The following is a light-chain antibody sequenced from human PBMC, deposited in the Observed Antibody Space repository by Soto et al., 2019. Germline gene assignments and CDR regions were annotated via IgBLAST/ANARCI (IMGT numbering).Light chain of an antibody. CDR3: AAWDESPNVPV. CDR1: NYNIGRNT. CDR2: SNN. J-gene: IGLJ3*02. Sequence: QSVLTQPPSASGTPGQRVTISCSGSNYNIGRNTVNWYQQLPGAAPSLLIYSNNQRPSGVPDRFSGSKSGTSASLAISGLQSEDEADYYCAAWDESPNVPVFGGGTKLTVL. V-gene: IGLV1-44*01.